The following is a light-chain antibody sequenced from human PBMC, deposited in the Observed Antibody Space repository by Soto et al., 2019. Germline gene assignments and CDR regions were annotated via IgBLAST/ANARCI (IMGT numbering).Light chain of an antibody. Sequence: EIVLTQSPGALSLSPGERATLSCRASQRVSSYLAWYQQKPGQAPRLLIYDASIRATGIPDRFSGSGSGTDFSLTISSLEPEDFGVYYCQQFGDLPVTFGQGTKLDIK. CDR1: QRVSSY. CDR2: DAS. CDR3: QQFGDLPVT. V-gene: IGKV3-20*01. J-gene: IGKJ2*01.